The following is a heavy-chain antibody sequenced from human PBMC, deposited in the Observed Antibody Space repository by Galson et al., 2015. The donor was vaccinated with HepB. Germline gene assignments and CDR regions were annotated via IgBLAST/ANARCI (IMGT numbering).Heavy chain of an antibody. V-gene: IGHV3-11*06. CDR2: ISGSSDNT. CDR3: ARVGSIVAAGTVDY. D-gene: IGHD6-13*01. J-gene: IGHJ4*02. Sequence: FTFSDYYMSWIRQAPGKGLEWVSYISGSSDNTIYADSVKGRFIISRDNAKNSLYLQMNSLRAEDTAVYYCARVGSIVAAGTVDYWGQGTLVTVSS. CDR1: FTFSDYY.